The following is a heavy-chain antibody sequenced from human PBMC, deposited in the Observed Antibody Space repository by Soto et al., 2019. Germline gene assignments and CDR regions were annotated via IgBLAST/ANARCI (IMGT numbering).Heavy chain of an antibody. D-gene: IGHD6-6*01. Sequence: ETLSLTCAVYGGTFSGYYWSWIRQPPGKGLEWIGEINHSGSTNYNPSLKSRVTISVDTSKNQFSLKLSSVTAADTAVYYCARAPSGIAARRGYYFDYWGQGTLVTVSS. CDR1: GGTFSGYY. CDR2: INHSGST. CDR3: ARAPSGIAARRGYYFDY. V-gene: IGHV4-34*01. J-gene: IGHJ4*02.